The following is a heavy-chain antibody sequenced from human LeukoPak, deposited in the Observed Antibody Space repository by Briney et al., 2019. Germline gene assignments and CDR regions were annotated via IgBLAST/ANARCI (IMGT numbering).Heavy chain of an antibody. CDR3: ARVKTMIIVVSLFDY. CDR1: GYTFTGYY. Sequence: ASVKVSCKASGYTFTGYYMHWVRQASGQGLEWMGWINPNSGGTNYAQQFQGRLTMTRDTSISTAYMELSRLRSDDTAVYYCARVKTMIIVVSLFDYWDQGTLVTVSS. CDR2: INPNSGGT. J-gene: IGHJ4*02. V-gene: IGHV1-2*02. D-gene: IGHD3-22*01.